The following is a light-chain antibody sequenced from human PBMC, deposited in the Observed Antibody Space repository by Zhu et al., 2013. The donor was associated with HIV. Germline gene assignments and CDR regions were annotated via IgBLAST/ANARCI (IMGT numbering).Light chain of an antibody. CDR3: GTWDNSLFSVV. CDR2: DDD. Sequence: QSVLTQPPSVSAAPGQKVTISCSGSSSNIGNNYVSWYQQFPGTAPKLLIYDDDKRPSGIPDRISGSKSGTSASLDITGLQTGDEADYYCGTWDNSLFSVVFGGGTKLTVL. J-gene: IGLJ2*01. V-gene: IGLV1-51*01. CDR1: SSNIGNNY.